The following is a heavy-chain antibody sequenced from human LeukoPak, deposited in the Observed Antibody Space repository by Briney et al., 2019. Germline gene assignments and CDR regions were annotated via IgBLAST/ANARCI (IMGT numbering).Heavy chain of an antibody. V-gene: IGHV3-9*01. Sequence: GGSPRLSCAASGFTFDDYAMHWVRQAPGKGLEWVSGISWNSGSIGYADSVKGRFTISRDNAKNSLYLQMNSLRAEDTALYYCAKDIHRSSNYYFDYWGQGTLVTVSS. J-gene: IGHJ4*02. CDR3: AKDIHRSSNYYFDY. CDR1: GFTFDDYA. CDR2: ISWNSGSI. D-gene: IGHD4-4*01.